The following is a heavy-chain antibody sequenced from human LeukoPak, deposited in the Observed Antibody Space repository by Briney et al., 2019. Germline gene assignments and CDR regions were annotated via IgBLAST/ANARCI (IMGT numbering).Heavy chain of an antibody. J-gene: IGHJ4*02. CDR1: GYILTNYG. CDR3: ARGTASVDYYFDN. D-gene: IGHD2-21*02. Sequence: ASVKVSCKASGYILTNYGLSWVRQAPGQGLEWMGWISVYNGHTKYAQEFQDRVTMTTDTSTNTAYVELRSLGSDDTAVYYCARGTASVDYYFDNWGQGTQVTVSS. V-gene: IGHV1-18*01. CDR2: ISVYNGHT.